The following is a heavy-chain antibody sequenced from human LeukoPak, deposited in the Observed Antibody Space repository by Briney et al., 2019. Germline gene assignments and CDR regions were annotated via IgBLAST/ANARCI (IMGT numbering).Heavy chain of an antibody. V-gene: IGHV3-30*18. CDR3: AKEHMVRGVIYYFDR. CDR1: GFPFSTYG. CDR2: ISYDGSDK. J-gene: IGHJ5*02. D-gene: IGHD3-10*01. Sequence: GGSLRLSCSASGFPFSTYGMHWVRQTPGKGLEGVAGISYDGSDKYYADSVKGRFTISRDNSKNALYLQMNSLRAEDAAVYYCAKEHMVRGVIYYFDRWGQGTLVTVSS.